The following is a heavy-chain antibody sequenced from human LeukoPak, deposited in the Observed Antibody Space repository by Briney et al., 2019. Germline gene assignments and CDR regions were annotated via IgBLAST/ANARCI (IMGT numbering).Heavy chain of an antibody. CDR3: ARDYGGSSPFDY. J-gene: IGHJ4*02. Sequence: HTGGSLRLSCAASGFTFSSYEMHWVRQAPGKGLEWVSYISSSGSTIYYADSVKGRFTISRDNAKNSLYLQMNSLGAEDTAVYYCARDYGGSSPFDYWGQGTLVTVSS. CDR2: ISSSGSTI. D-gene: IGHD4-23*01. CDR1: GFTFSSYE. V-gene: IGHV3-48*03.